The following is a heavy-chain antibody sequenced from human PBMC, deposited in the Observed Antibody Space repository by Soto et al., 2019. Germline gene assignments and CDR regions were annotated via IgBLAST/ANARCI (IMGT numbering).Heavy chain of an antibody. V-gene: IGHV4-30-4*01. Sequence: SETLSLTCTVSGGSISSGDYYWSWIRQPPGKGLEWIGYIYYSGSTYYNPSLKSRVTISVDTSKNQFSLKLSSVTAADTAVYYCARGDYYDSLGYLDLWGRGTMVTVYS. CDR1: GGSISSGDYY. CDR2: IYYSGST. CDR3: ARGDYYDSLGYLDL. D-gene: IGHD3-22*01. J-gene: IGHJ2*01.